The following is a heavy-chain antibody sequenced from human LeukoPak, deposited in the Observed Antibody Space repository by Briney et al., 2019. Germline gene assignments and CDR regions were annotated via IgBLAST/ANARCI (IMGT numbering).Heavy chain of an antibody. Sequence: GRSLRLSCTASGFTFGDYAMSWVRQAPGKGLEWVGFIRSQAYGGTTEYAASVKGRFTISRDDSKSIAYLQMNSLKTEDTAVYYCTRDLCSGGSCYHDYFDYWGQGTLVTVSS. CDR2: IRSQAYGGTT. J-gene: IGHJ4*02. D-gene: IGHD2-15*01. V-gene: IGHV3-49*04. CDR1: GFTFGDYA. CDR3: TRDLCSGGSCYHDYFDY.